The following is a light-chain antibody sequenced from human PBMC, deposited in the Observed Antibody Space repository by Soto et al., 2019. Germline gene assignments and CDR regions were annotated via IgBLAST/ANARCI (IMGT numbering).Light chain of an antibody. Sequence: DIQMTQSPSSLSASVGDRVTITCRASQSISSYLNWYQQKPGKAPKLLIYAASSLQSGVPSRFSGSGTGTYCTLTISTLQPEDFATYYCQQSYSTPQTFGQGTKLEIK. V-gene: IGKV1-39*01. CDR1: QSISSY. J-gene: IGKJ2*01. CDR3: QQSYSTPQT. CDR2: AAS.